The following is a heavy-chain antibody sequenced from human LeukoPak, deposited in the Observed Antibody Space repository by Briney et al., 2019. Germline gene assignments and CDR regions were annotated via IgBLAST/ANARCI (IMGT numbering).Heavy chain of an antibody. CDR1: GGSISSGGYY. J-gene: IGHJ3*02. CDR3: ARACQKLGARDAFDI. Sequence: SQTLSLTCTVSGGSISSGGYYWSWIRQHPGKGLEWIGYIYYSGSTYYNPSLKSRVTISVDRSKNQFSLKLSSVTAADTAVYYCARACQKLGARDAFDIWGQGTMVTVSS. D-gene: IGHD3-16*01. CDR2: IYYSGST. V-gene: IGHV4-31*03.